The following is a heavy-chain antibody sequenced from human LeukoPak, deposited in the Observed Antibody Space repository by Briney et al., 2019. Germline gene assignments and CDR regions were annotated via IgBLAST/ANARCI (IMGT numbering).Heavy chain of an antibody. CDR1: GFTFSSYG. V-gene: IGHV3-23*01. CDR3: AKDGSGWYDFFDY. D-gene: IGHD6-19*01. J-gene: IGHJ4*02. CDR2: ISGSGGST. Sequence: PGGSLRLSCAASGFTFSSYGMSWVRQAPGKGLEWVSAISGSGGSTYYADSVKGRFTISRDNSKNTLYLQMNSLRAEDTAVYYCAKDGSGWYDFFDYWGQGTLVTVSS.